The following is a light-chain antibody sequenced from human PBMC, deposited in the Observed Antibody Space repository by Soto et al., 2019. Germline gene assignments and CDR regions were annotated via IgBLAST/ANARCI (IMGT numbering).Light chain of an antibody. CDR3: QQYNGYSGT. CDR2: KAS. V-gene: IGKV1-5*03. Sequence: DTQMTQSPSTLSASVGDRDTITCRASQSINSWLAWYQQKPGKAPKLLIYKASNLESGVPSRFSGSASGTEFTLTISSLQPDDLATYYCQQYNGYSGTFGQGTKVEIK. J-gene: IGKJ2*02. CDR1: QSINSW.